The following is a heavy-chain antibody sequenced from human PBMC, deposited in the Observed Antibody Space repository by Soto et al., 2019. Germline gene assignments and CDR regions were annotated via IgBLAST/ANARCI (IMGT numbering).Heavy chain of an antibody. J-gene: IGHJ4*02. D-gene: IGHD1-1*01. CDR2: IWHDGSYK. CDR3: ARGNWKYGYFDY. Sequence: PGGSLRLSCAASGFTFSSSGMHWVRQAPGKGLEWVAVIWHDGSYKYKTDSVKGRFTISRDNSKNTLYLQMNSLSAEDTAVYYCARGNWKYGYFDYWGKETVVTVSS. V-gene: IGHV3-33*01. CDR1: GFTFSSSG.